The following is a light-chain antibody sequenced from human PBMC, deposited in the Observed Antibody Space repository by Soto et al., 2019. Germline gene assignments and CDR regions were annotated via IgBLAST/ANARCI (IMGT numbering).Light chain of an antibody. V-gene: IGLV2-14*01. CDR3: SSYSISTAYL. CDR1: SSDVGGYDY. CDR2: EVS. Sequence: QSGLTQPAAVAGSPGQAITSSCTGTSSDVGGYDYVSWYQLHPGKAPKLMVFEVSNRPSGVSYRFSGSKSGNTASLTISGLQAEDEADYFCSSYSISTAYLFGTGTKVTVL. J-gene: IGLJ1*01.